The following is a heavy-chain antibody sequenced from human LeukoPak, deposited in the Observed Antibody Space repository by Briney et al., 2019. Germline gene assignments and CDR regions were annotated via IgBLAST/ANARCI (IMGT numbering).Heavy chain of an antibody. CDR1: GFTFSGYS. J-gene: IGHJ4*02. CDR3: ARELIAAAGSPFGY. Sequence: GGSLRLSCAASGFTFSGYSMNWVRQAPGKGLEWVSSISSSSSYIYYADSVKGRFTISRDNAKNSLYLQMNSLRAEDTAVYYCARELIAAAGSPFGYWGQGTLVTVSS. CDR2: ISSSSSYI. D-gene: IGHD6-13*01. V-gene: IGHV3-21*01.